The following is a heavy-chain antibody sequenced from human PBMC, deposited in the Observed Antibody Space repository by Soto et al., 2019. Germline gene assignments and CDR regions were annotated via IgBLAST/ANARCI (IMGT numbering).Heavy chain of an antibody. CDR3: ARSPLASRPSWFDP. V-gene: IGHV1-69*13. CDR2: IIPIFGTA. D-gene: IGHD6-6*01. Sequence: SVKVSCKASGGTFSSYAISWVRQAPGQGLEWMGGIIPIFGTANYAQKFQGRVTITADESTSTAYMELTNLTSDDTAVYYCARSPLASRPSWFDPWGQGTLVTVSS. J-gene: IGHJ5*02. CDR1: GGTFSSYA.